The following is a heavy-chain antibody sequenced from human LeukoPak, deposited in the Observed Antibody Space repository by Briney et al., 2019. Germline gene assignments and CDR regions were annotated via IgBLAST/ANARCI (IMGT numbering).Heavy chain of an antibody. CDR3: ARDLWELPLDY. J-gene: IGHJ4*02. CDR1: GFTFSSYS. CDR2: IISSSSTI. Sequence: GGSLLLPFAASGFTFSSYSMNWGRRAPGKGREWGSYIISSSSTIYYSDSVKGRFTISRDNAKNSLYLQMNSLRAEDTAVYYCARDLWELPLDYWGQGTLDTVSS. V-gene: IGHV3-48*04. D-gene: IGHD1-26*01.